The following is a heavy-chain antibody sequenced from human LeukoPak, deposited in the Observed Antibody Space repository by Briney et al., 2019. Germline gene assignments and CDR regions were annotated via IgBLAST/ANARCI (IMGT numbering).Heavy chain of an antibody. CDR3: ARESVYGADY. J-gene: IGHJ4*02. D-gene: IGHD2-8*01. CDR1: GGSVNSGNYY. V-gene: IGHV4-61*01. Sequence: PSETLSLTCTVSGGSVNSGNYYWSWIRQPPGKGLEWIGYIYDSGSTNYNPSLKSRVIISVDTSKNQFSLKLSSVTAADTAVYYCARESVYGADYWGQGTLVTVSS. CDR2: IYDSGST.